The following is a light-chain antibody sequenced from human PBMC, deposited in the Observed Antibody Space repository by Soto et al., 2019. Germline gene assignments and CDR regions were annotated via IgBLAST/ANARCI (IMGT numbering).Light chain of an antibody. CDR3: QRYGSSPT. V-gene: IGKV3-20*01. CDR2: GAA. J-gene: IGKJ1*01. Sequence: EIVMTQSPATLSVSPAERGTLSCRASQDISTNLAWYQQKPGQAPRLLIFGAATRAADIPDRFSGSGSGTDFTLTISRLEPEDFAVYYCQRYGSSPTFGQGTKVDIK. CDR1: QDISTN.